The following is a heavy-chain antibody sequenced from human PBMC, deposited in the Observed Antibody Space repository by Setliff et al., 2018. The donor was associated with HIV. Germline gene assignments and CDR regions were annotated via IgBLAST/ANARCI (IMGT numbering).Heavy chain of an antibody. CDR3: ARGLSSTASPYFYYYYMDV. Sequence: SETLSLTCSVSGGSISSDSYYWGWIRQPPGKGLEWIGSIYYSGTTYYNPSLKSRVTISVDTSKNQFSLKLSSVTAADTAVYYCARGLSSTASPYFYYYYMDVWGKGTTVTVSS. V-gene: IGHV4-39*01. CDR2: IYYSGTT. CDR1: GGSISSDSYY. D-gene: IGHD2-2*01. J-gene: IGHJ6*03.